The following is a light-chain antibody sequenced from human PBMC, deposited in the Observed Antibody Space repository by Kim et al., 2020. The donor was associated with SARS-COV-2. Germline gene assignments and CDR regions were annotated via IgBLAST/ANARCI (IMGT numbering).Light chain of an antibody. CDR2: AAS. Sequence: ASVGDRVTITCRANQDISNYLGWFQQKPGRAPKLLIYAASTLHSGVPSRFSGSGSGTDFTLTISSLQPEDVATYYCQKYNSTPWTFGQGTKVDIK. J-gene: IGKJ1*01. CDR1: QDISNY. V-gene: IGKV1-27*01. CDR3: QKYNSTPWT.